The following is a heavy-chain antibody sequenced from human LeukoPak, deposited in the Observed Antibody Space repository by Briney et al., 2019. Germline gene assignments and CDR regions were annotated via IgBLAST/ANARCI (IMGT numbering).Heavy chain of an antibody. CDR2: ISSSGSTI. J-gene: IGHJ3*02. Sequence: PGGSLRLSCAASGFTFSSYEMNWVRQAPGKGLEWVSYISSSGSTIYYADSVKGRFTISRDNAKNSLYLQMNSLRAEDTAVYYCARDFGSNYGSAFDIWGQGTMVTVSS. V-gene: IGHV3-48*03. CDR3: ARDFGSNYGSAFDI. D-gene: IGHD1-26*01. CDR1: GFTFSSYE.